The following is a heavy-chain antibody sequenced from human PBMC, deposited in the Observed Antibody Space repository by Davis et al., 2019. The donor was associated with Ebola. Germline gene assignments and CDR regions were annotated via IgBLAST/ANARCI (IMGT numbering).Heavy chain of an antibody. CDR1: GYTFTSYY. J-gene: IGHJ6*02. CDR3: ARGGIAARPGYGMDV. CDR2: INPSGGST. V-gene: IGHV1-46*03. D-gene: IGHD6-6*01. Sequence: AASVKVSCKASGYTFTSYYMHWVRQAPGQGLEWMGIINPSGGSTSYAQKFQGRVTMTRDTSTSTVYIELSSLRSEDTAVYYCARGGIAARPGYGMDVWGQGTTVTVSS.